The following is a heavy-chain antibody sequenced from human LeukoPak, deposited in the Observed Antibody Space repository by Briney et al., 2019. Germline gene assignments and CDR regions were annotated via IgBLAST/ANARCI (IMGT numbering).Heavy chain of an antibody. CDR3: ARHEQWLIRFNH. CDR1: GGSISGYH. V-gene: IGHV4-59*08. CDR2: IYDSGGP. Sequence: PSETLSLTCTVSGGSISGYHWSWIRQPPGKGLEWIGYIYDSGGPNYNPSLKSRVTISLDTPKNQFSLKLRSVTAADTAVYYCARHEQWLIRFNHWGQGTLVTVSS. J-gene: IGHJ4*02. D-gene: IGHD6-19*01.